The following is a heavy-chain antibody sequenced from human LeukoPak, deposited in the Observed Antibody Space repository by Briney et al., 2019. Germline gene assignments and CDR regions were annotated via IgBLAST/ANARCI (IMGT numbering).Heavy chain of an antibody. CDR2: ISGSGGST. J-gene: IGHJ4*02. Sequence: GGSLRLSCAASGFTFSSYVMSWVRQAPGKGLEWVSAISGSGGSTYYADSVKGRFTISRDNSKNTLYLQMNSLRAEDTAVYYCAKDLGYCSGGSCWGQGTLVTVSS. D-gene: IGHD2-15*01. V-gene: IGHV3-23*01. CDR3: AKDLGYCSGGSC. CDR1: GFTFSSYV.